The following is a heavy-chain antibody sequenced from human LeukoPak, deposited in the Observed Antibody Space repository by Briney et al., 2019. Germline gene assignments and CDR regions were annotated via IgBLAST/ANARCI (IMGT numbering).Heavy chain of an antibody. J-gene: IGHJ3*02. CDR1: GASISSYY. Sequence: PSETLSLTCTVSGASISSYYWSWIRQPPGKGLEWIGDIYYSGSIKYNPSLKSRVTMSVDTSKNKFSLKLNSMTAADTAIYYCARVREAYYDRAFDIWGQGTMVIVSS. CDR2: IYYSGSI. CDR3: ARVREAYYDRAFDI. D-gene: IGHD3-22*01. V-gene: IGHV4-59*01.